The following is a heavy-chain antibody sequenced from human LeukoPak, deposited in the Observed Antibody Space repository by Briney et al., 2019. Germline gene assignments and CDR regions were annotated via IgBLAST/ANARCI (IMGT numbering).Heavy chain of an antibody. V-gene: IGHV3-74*01. CDR2: INSDGSST. CDR3: VGESYSCLDSIPLIDY. Sequence: GGSLRLSCAASGFTFSSYWMHWVRQAPGKGLVWVSRINSDGSSTSYADSVKGRFTISRDNAKNTLYLQMNSLRAEDTAVYYCVGESYSCLDSIPLIDYLGQGNLVTVSS. CDR1: GFTFSSYW. J-gene: IGHJ4*02. D-gene: IGHD1-26*01.